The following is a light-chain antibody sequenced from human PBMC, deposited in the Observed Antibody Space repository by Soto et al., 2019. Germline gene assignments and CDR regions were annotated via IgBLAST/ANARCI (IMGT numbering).Light chain of an antibody. Sequence: QSALTQPRSVSGSPGQSVTISCTGTSSDVGGYNYVSWYPQHPGKAPKLMIYDVSKRPSGVPDRFSGSKSGNTASLTISGLQAEDEADYYCCSYAGIDVVFGGGTKLTVL. CDR3: CSYAGIDVV. CDR2: DVS. CDR1: SSDVGGYNY. J-gene: IGLJ2*01. V-gene: IGLV2-11*01.